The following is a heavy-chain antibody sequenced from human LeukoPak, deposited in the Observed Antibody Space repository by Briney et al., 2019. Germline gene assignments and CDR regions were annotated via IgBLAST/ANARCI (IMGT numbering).Heavy chain of an antibody. D-gene: IGHD2-21*02. Sequence: SETLSLTCTVSGGSISSYYWSWIRQPPGKGLEWIGYIYYSGSTNHNPSLKSRVTISVDTSKNQFSLKLSSVTAADTAVYYCARATSLLFDAFDIWGQGTMVTVSS. CDR2: IYYSGST. V-gene: IGHV4-59*01. CDR3: ARATSLLFDAFDI. J-gene: IGHJ3*02. CDR1: GGSISSYY.